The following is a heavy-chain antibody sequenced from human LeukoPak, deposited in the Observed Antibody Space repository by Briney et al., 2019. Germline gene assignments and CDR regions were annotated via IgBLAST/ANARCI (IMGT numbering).Heavy chain of an antibody. CDR1: GYSFTSYW. CDR3: ARLRAATRFGELSWWFDP. V-gene: IGHV5-51*01. CDR2: IYPGDSDT. J-gene: IGHJ5*02. D-gene: IGHD3-10*01. Sequence: GESLKISCKGSGYSFTSYWIGWVRQMPGKGLEWMGIIYPGDSDTRYSPSFQGQVTISADKSISTAYLQWSSLKASDTAMYYCARLRAATRFGELSWWFDPWGQGTLVTVSS.